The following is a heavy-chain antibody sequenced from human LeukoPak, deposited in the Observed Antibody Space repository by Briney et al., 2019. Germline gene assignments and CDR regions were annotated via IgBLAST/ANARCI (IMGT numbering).Heavy chain of an antibody. Sequence: GGSLRLSCAASGFTFSSYAMSWVRQAPGKGLEWVSAISGSGGSTHYADSVKGRFTISRDNSKNTLYLQMNSLRAEDTAVYYCAKTGLGPPIYYYGSGEFQHWGQGTLVTVSS. CDR3: AKTGLGPPIYYYGSGEFQH. J-gene: IGHJ1*01. CDR1: GFTFSSYA. D-gene: IGHD3-10*01. V-gene: IGHV3-23*01. CDR2: ISGSGGST.